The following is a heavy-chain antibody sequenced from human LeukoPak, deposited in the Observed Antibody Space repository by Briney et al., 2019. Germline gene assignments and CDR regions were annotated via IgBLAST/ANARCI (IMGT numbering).Heavy chain of an antibody. D-gene: IGHD3-22*01. Sequence: ASVKVSCKASGYTFTSYGISWVRQAPGLGLEWMGWISAYNGNTNYAQKLQGRVTMTTDTSTSTAYMELRSLRSDDTAVYYCARVGPYYYDSSGYYYFDYWGQGTLVTVSS. V-gene: IGHV1-18*01. CDR3: ARVGPYYYDSSGYYYFDY. CDR1: GYTFTSYG. J-gene: IGHJ4*02. CDR2: ISAYNGNT.